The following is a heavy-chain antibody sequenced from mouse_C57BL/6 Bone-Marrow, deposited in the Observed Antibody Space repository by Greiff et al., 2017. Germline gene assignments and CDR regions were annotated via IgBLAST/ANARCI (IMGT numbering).Heavy chain of an antibody. CDR3: TGITTIVGGNYCIY. Sequence: EVQLQQSGTVLARPGASVKMSCTTSGYTFTSYWMHWVKQRPGQGLEWIGAIYPGKSDTSYNQKFKGRVKLTAVTSANTSYMELSRLTNEDSAGYYCTGITTIVGGNYCIYGGRGTTLTVST. V-gene: IGHV1-5*01. J-gene: IGHJ2*01. D-gene: IGHD1-1*01. CDR2: IYPGKSDT. CDR1: GYTFTSYW.